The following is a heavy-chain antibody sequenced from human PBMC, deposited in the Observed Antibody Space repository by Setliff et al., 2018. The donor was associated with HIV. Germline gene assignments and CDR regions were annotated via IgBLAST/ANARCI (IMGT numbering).Heavy chain of an antibody. D-gene: IGHD3-22*01. CDR2: INPSGGST. CDR3: ARGSSGYYYHYFYYMDV. CDR1: GYTFTAYY. J-gene: IGHJ6*03. V-gene: IGHV1-46*01. Sequence: ASVKVSCKASGYTFTAYYMHWVRQAPGQGLEWMGIINPSGGSTTYAQKFQGRVTMTTDTSTSTAYMELRSLRSDDTAVYYCARGSSGYYYHYFYYMDVWGKGTTVTVSS.